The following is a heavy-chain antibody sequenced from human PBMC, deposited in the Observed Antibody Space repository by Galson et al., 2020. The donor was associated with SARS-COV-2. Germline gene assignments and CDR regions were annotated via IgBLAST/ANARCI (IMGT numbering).Heavy chain of an antibody. D-gene: IGHD3-3*01. CDR1: GFTFSSYG. Sequence: GESLKISCAASGFTFSSYGMEWVRQAPGKGLEWVAVISYDGSNKYFADSVKGRFTISRDNSKNTLYLQMNSLRAEDTAVYYCAKGGGEYDFWSGGFDYWGQGTPVTVSS. CDR2: ISYDGSNK. J-gene: IGHJ4*02. V-gene: IGHV3-30*18. CDR3: AKGGGEYDFWSGGFDY.